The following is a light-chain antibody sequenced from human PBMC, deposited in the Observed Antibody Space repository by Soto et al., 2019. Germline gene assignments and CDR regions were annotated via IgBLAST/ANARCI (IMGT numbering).Light chain of an antibody. J-gene: IGKJ4*01. CDR1: QRVSSN. Sequence: EIVMTQSPATLSVSQGERAALSCRASQRVSSNLAWYQQKPGQAPRLLIYGVSTRATGIPARFSGSGSGTEFTLTISSLQSEDSAVYYCQQYKNWLALTFGGGTKVDIK. CDR3: QQYKNWLALT. V-gene: IGKV3-15*01. CDR2: GVS.